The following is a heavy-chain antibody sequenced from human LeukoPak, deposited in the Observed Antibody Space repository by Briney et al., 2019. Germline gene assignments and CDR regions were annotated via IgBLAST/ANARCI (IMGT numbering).Heavy chain of an antibody. CDR1: GGSISSGSYY. CDR3: ARAGDDSSGYSLDY. CDR2: IYTSGST. Sequence: PSETLSLTCTVSGGSISSGSYYWSWIRQPAGKGLEWIGRIYTSGSTNYNPSLKSRVTISVDTSKNQFSLKLSSVTAADTAVYYCARAGDDSSGYSLDYWGQGTLVTVSS. D-gene: IGHD3-22*01. J-gene: IGHJ4*02. V-gene: IGHV4-61*02.